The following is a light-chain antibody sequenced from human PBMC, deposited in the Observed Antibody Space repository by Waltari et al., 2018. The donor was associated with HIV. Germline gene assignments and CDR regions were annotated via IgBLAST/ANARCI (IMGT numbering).Light chain of an antibody. V-gene: IGLV2-23*02. J-gene: IGLJ2*01. CDR1: SSAVGSYNL. CDR2: EVN. CDR3: CSYAGSSTSVV. Sequence: QSDLTQSATVSGTPGEAITIPCTGTSSAVGSYNLLSCYQHHPGKAPKLMIYEVNKRPSGVSNRFSGSKSGNTASLTISGLQAEDEADYYCCSYAGSSTSVVFGGGTKLTVL.